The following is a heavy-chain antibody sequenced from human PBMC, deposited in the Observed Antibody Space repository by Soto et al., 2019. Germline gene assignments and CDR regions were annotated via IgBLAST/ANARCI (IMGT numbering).Heavy chain of an antibody. CDR1: GFSFTGYY. V-gene: IGHV1-2*02. J-gene: IGHJ5*02. Sequence: ASVKVSCKASGFSFTGYYIHWLRQAPGQGLEWMGWINAHSGGTEYAQKFQGRVTLTRDTSIATAYLTLTSLTSDDTALYYCTKDLTRQLAYWLDPWGQGTQVTVSS. CDR3: TKDLTRQLAYWLDP. CDR2: INAHSGGT. D-gene: IGHD6-6*01.